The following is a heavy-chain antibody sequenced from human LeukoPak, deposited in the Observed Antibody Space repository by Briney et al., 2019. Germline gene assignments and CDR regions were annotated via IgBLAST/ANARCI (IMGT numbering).Heavy chain of an antibody. V-gene: IGHV3-23*01. D-gene: IGHD5-18*01. CDR3: ATPRLYSYGGNPQVDY. Sequence: PGGSLRLSCAASGFTFSSYAMSWVRQAPGKGLEWVSAISGSGGSTYYADSVKGRFTISRDNSKNTLYLQMNSLRAEDTAVYYCATPRLYSYGGNPQVDYWGRATLVTVSS. CDR1: GFTFSSYA. J-gene: IGHJ4*02. CDR2: ISGSGGST.